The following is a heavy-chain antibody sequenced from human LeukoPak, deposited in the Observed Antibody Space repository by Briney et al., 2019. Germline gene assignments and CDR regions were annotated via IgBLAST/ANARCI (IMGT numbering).Heavy chain of an antibody. CDR1: GFTFSSYS. D-gene: IGHD1-26*01. CDR3: ARAFSGSYSCDAFDI. V-gene: IGHV3-21*01. Sequence: TGGSLRLSCAASGFTFSSYSMNWVRQAPGKGLEWVSSISSSSSYIYYADSVKGRFTISRDNAKNSLYLQMNSLRAEDTAVYYCARAFSGSYSCDAFDIWGQGTMVTVSS. CDR2: ISSSSSYI. J-gene: IGHJ3*02.